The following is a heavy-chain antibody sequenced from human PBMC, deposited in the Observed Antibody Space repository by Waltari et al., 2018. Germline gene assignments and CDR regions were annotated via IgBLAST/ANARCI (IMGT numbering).Heavy chain of an antibody. CDR1: GGSIHSGDYY. Sequence: QVQLQESGPGLVKPSQTLSLPCPVSGGSIHSGDYYWNWIRQPAGKGLGWIVRVYRSGVTNYNPSLKSRVSISLDTSKNQFSLRLNSVTAADTAVYYCAIMVRGIMGGVDYWGQGTLVIVSS. J-gene: IGHJ4*02. CDR2: VYRSGVT. D-gene: IGHD3-10*01. V-gene: IGHV4-61*02. CDR3: AIMVRGIMGGVDY.